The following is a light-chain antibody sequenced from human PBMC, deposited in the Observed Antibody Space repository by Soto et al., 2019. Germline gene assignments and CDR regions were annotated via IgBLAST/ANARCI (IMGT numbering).Light chain of an antibody. CDR2: DAS. CDR1: QSVSRY. CDR3: QQRSDWPST. V-gene: IGKV3-11*01. Sequence: EIVLTQSPATLSLSPGERATLSCRASQSVSRYLAWYQQKPGQAPRLLIYDASNRATGIPARFSGSGSGTDLTLTISSLEPEDFALYYGQQRSDWPSTFGGGTKVQIK. J-gene: IGKJ4*01.